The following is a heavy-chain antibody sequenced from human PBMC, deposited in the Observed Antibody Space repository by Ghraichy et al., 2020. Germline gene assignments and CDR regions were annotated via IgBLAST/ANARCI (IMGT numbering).Heavy chain of an antibody. J-gene: IGHJ6*02. CDR3: ARATNPVMYDFWSGYYTYYYGMDV. D-gene: IGHD3-3*01. CDR1: GYTFTSYA. V-gene: IGHV7-4-1*02. Sequence: CKASGYTFTSYAMNWVRQAPGQGLEWMGWINTNTGNPTYAQGFTGRFVFSLDTSVSTAYLQISSLKAEDTAVYYCARATNPVMYDFWSGYYTYYYGMDVWGQGTTVTVSS. CDR2: INTNTGNP.